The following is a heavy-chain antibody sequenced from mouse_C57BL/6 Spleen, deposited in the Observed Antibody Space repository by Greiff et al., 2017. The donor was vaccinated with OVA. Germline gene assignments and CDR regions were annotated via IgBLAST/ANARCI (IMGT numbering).Heavy chain of an antibody. Sequence: EVQLQQSGPELVKPGASVKISCKASGYTFTDYYMNWVKQSHGKSLEWIGDINPNNGGTSYNQKFKGKATLTVDKSSSTAYMELRSLTSEDSAVYYCARSGSPTGAMDYWGQGTSVTVSS. V-gene: IGHV1-26*01. D-gene: IGHD3-1*01. CDR3: ARSGSPTGAMDY. CDR1: GYTFTDYY. CDR2: INPNNGGT. J-gene: IGHJ4*01.